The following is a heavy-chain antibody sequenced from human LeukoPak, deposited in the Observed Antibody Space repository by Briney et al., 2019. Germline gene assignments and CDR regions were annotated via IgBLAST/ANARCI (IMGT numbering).Heavy chain of an antibody. CDR1: GGSFSGYY. D-gene: IGHD6-13*01. Sequence: SETLSLTCAVYGGSFSGYYWSWIRQPPGKGLEWIGEINHSGSTNYNPSLKSRVTISVDTSKNQFSLKLSSVTAADTAAYYCARRQIEYSSSWALDYWGQGTLVTVSS. CDR2: INHSGST. V-gene: IGHV4-34*01. CDR3: ARRQIEYSSSWALDY. J-gene: IGHJ4*02.